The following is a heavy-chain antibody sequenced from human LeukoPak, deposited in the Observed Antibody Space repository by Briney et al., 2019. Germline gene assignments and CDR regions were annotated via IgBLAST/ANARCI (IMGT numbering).Heavy chain of an antibody. J-gene: IGHJ4*02. D-gene: IGHD3-10*01. CDR2: ISSSSSYI. CDR1: GFTFSSYS. V-gene: IGHV3-21*01. CDR3: ARGPPLLWFGELTPGPFDY. Sequence: GGSLRLSCAASGFTFSSYSMNWVRQAPGKGLEWVSSISSSSSYIYYADSVKGRFTISRDNAKNSLYLQMNSLRAEDTAVYYCARGPPLLWFGELTPGPFDYWGQGTLVTVSS.